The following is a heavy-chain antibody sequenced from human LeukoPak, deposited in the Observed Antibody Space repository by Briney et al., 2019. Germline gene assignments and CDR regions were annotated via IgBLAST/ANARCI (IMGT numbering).Heavy chain of an antibody. CDR3: ARQPGAGWFDP. D-gene: IGHD3-10*01. V-gene: IGHV5-51*01. CDR1: GYSFTSSW. J-gene: IGHJ5*02. CDR2: INPGDSDT. Sequence: GESLKISCQASGYSFTSSWIGWARQMPGKGLEWMAIINPGDSDTRYSPSFQGQVTISADKSISTVYLQWGSLQASDTAMYYCARQPGAGWFDPWGQGTLVTVSS.